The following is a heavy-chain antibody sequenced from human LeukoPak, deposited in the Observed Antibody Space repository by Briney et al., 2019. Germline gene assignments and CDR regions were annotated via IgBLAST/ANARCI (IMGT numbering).Heavy chain of an antibody. CDR2: IIPIFGTA. Sequence: SVKVSCKASGGTFSSYAISWVRQAPGQGLEWMGGIIPIFGTANYAQKFQGRVTITADESTSTAYMELRSLRYDDTAVYFCARGGSQRAFDIWGQGTMVTVSS. CDR1: GGTFSSYA. D-gene: IGHD3-16*01. V-gene: IGHV1-69*01. CDR3: ARGGSQRAFDI. J-gene: IGHJ3*02.